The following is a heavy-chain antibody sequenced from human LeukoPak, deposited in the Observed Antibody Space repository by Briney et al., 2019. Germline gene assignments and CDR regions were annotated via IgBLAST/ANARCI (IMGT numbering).Heavy chain of an antibody. J-gene: IGHJ4*02. CDR1: GFNLGSSW. V-gene: IGHV3-7*01. CDR2: IKPDGSEK. CDR3: ARSLSAAGLYFDY. D-gene: IGHD6-13*01. Sequence: GGSLRLSCEASGFNLGSSWMAWVRQAPGKGLEWVANIKPDGSEKHYVDSVKGRFTISRDNAKNSLYLQMNSLRAEDTAVYYCARSLSAAGLYFDYWGQGTLVTVSS.